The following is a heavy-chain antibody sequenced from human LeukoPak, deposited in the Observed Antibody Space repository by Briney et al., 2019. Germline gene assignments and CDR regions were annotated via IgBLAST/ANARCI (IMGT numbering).Heavy chain of an antibody. CDR3: AKGSVGNADFAS. CDR1: GFTFSSFS. V-gene: IGHV3-23*01. D-gene: IGHD6-25*01. J-gene: IGHJ4*02. Sequence: GGSLRLSCAASGFTFSSFSMTWVRQAPGKGLEWVSSIIVSGTTYYADSVKGRFTISRDSFRGTLFLQLDSLRVEDTAVYFCAKGSVGNADFASWGQGALVTVSS. CDR2: IIVSGTT.